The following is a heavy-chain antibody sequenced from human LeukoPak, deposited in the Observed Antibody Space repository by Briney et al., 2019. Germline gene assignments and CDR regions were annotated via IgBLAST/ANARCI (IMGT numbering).Heavy chain of an antibody. CDR3: AKDFRIGYSAHFDY. Sequence: GGSLRLSCVGSVFTFRSHSMSWVRQAPEKGLEFVSGIYENGGTTYYADSVKGRFSISRDNSKNTLYLQMDSLRGEDTAVYYCAKDFRIGYSAHFDYWGQGALVTVSS. V-gene: IGHV3-23*01. D-gene: IGHD2-21*01. J-gene: IGHJ4*02. CDR2: IYENGGTT. CDR1: VFTFRSHS.